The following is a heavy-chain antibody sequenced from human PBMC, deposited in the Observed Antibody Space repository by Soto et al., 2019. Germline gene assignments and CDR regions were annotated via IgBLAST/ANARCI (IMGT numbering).Heavy chain of an antibody. CDR1: SDSISSYY. CDR3: ARAVGDPLYYLDY. J-gene: IGHJ4*02. V-gene: IGHV4-59*08. Sequence: QVQLQESGPGLVRPSETLSLTCTVSSDSISSYYWIWIRQSPVQGLEWIGYTDYSGNTNYNPSLKRRVTISGDTSKNQFSLRLRSVTAADTAVYYCARAVGDPLYYLDYWGQGTLVTVSS. D-gene: IGHD6-19*01. CDR2: TDYSGNT.